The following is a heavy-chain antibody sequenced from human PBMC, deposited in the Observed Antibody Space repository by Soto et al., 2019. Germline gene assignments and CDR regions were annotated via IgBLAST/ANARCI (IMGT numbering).Heavy chain of an antibody. CDR2: IHSGNGNT. Sequence: QVQLVQSGAEVKKPGASVKISCKASGYTFTSYSIQWVHQAPGQSLEWVGWIHSGNGNTKYSQKFQDRVTIIREKPATTVNVELRSLRYEDMAVYDCAREQGAWSLFVFDVWGQGTRVTLSS. CDR3: AREQGAWSLFVFDV. V-gene: IGHV1-3*01. D-gene: IGHD6-19*01. J-gene: IGHJ3*01. CDR1: GYTFTSYS.